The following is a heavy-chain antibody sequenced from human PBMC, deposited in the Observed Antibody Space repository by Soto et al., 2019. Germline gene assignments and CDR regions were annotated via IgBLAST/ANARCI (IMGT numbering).Heavy chain of an antibody. CDR2: ISSSGSNV. CDR1: GFTFSDYH. Sequence: QVQLVESGGGLVKPGGSLRLSCAASGFTFSDYHMSWIRQAPGKRLEWVSYISSSGSNVYYADSVKGRFTISRDNAKNSLYLQMNSLRVEDTAVYYCARRIVGTTGHAMDVWGQGTTVTVSS. J-gene: IGHJ6*02. CDR3: ARRIVGTTGHAMDV. D-gene: IGHD1-26*01. V-gene: IGHV3-11*01.